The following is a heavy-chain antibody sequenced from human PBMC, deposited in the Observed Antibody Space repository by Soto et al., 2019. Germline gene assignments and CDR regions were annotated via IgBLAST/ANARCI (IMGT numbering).Heavy chain of an antibody. J-gene: IGHJ4*02. D-gene: IGHD3-10*01. V-gene: IGHV1-18*01. CDR1: GYGFTTYG. Sequence: QVHLVQSGAEVKKPGASVKVSCKGSGYGFTTYGITWVRQAPGQGLEWMAWISAHNGNTNYAQKLQGRVTVTRETSTSTAYMELRSMRADDTAVYYCARGSYGDYWGQGALVTVSS. CDR3: ARGSYGDY. CDR2: ISAHNGNT.